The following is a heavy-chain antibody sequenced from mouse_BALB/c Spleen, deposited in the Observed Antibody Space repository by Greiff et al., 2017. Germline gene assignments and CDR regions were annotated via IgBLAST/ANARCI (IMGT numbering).Heavy chain of an antibody. CDR3: ASWLKAMDY. J-gene: IGHJ4*01. Sequence: EVKLMESGGGLVQPGGSRKLSCAASGFTFSSFGIHWGRQASEKGLEWVAYISSGSSTIYYADTVKGRFTISRDNPKNTLFLQMTSLRSEDTAMYYCASWLKAMDYWGQGTSVTVSS. CDR1: GFTFSSFG. V-gene: IGHV5-17*02. CDR2: ISSGSSTI. D-gene: IGHD2-2*01.